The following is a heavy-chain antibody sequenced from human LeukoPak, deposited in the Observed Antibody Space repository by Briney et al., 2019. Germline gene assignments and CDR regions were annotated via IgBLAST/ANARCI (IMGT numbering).Heavy chain of an antibody. CDR3: ARLAVVAATEDPYYYKYGMDV. D-gene: IGHD2-15*01. CDR1: GFSFNGDW. Sequence: GGSLRLSCVASGFSFNGDWMNWVRQAPGKGLEWVANIKPDGSQKYYVDSVKGRFTISRDNAEKSLFLQMNSLRAEDTAVYYCARLAVVAATEDPYYYKYGMDVWGQGTTVTVSS. CDR2: IKPDGSQK. J-gene: IGHJ6*02. V-gene: IGHV3-7*01.